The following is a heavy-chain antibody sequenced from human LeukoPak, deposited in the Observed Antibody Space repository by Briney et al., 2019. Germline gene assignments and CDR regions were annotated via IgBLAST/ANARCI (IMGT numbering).Heavy chain of an antibody. J-gene: IGHJ5*02. Sequence: SETLSLTCTVSGGSISSGDYYWSWIRQPPGKGLEWIGYIYYSGSTYYNPSLKSRVTISVDTSKNQFSLKLSSVTAADTAVYYCARDGSYYYDSSGYSPGWFDPWGREPWSPSPQ. D-gene: IGHD3-22*01. CDR2: IYYSGST. V-gene: IGHV4-30-4*08. CDR1: GGSISSGDYY. CDR3: ARDGSYYYDSSGYSPGWFDP.